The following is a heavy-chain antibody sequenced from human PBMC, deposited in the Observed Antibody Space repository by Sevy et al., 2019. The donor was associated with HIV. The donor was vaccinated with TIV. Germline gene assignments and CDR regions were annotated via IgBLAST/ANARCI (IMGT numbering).Heavy chain of an antibody. CDR3: ARGGYTYGKGYFDY. V-gene: IGHV4-39*01. Sequence: SETLSLTCTVSGGSISNNNYYWVWIRQPPGKGLEWIGSIYYNGRTYYNPSLKSRVTIYVDTSKNQFSLKLSSVTAADTAVYYCARGGYTYGKGYFDYWGQGTLVTVSS. J-gene: IGHJ4*02. CDR2: IYYNGRT. CDR1: GGSISNNNYY. D-gene: IGHD5-18*01.